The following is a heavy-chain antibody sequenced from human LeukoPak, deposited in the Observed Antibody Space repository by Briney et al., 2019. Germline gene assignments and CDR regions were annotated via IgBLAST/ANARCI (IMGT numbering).Heavy chain of an antibody. CDR2: IYYSGST. CDR1: GGSISSYY. D-gene: IGHD5-18*01. CDR3: ARAPHPITAMVDY. Sequence: KASETLSLTCTVSGGSISSYYWSWIRQPPGKGLEWIGYIYYSGSTNYNPSLKSRVTISVDTSKNQFSLKLSSVTAADTAVYYCARAPHPITAMVDYWGQGTLVTVSS. V-gene: IGHV4-59*12. J-gene: IGHJ4*02.